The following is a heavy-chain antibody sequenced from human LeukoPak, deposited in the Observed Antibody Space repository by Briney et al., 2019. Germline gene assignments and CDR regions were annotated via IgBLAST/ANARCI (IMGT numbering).Heavy chain of an antibody. D-gene: IGHD6-13*01. CDR3: ARVAKSYSSSQRFDP. V-gene: IGHV4-34*01. CDR2: INHSGST. Sequence: PSETLSLTCAVYGGSFSGYYWSWIRQPPGKGLEWIGEINHSGSTNYNPSLKSRVTISVDTSKNQFSLKLSSVTAADTAVYYCARVAKSYSSSQRFDPWGQGTLVTVSS. J-gene: IGHJ5*02. CDR1: GGSFSGYY.